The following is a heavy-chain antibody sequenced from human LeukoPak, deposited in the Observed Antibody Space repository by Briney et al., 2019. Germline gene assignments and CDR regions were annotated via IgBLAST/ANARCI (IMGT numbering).Heavy chain of an antibody. CDR1: GYTFTGHY. J-gene: IGHJ5*02. V-gene: IGHV1-2*02. Sequence: ASVKVSCKASGYTFTGHYIHWVRQAPGQGLEWMGWINPDNGGTNFAQSFQDRVTLTRDTSITTAYMELRSLTSDDTAVYYCARGAVRGLIATGFDPWGQGNLVNVSS. D-gene: IGHD3-10*01. CDR2: INPDNGGT. CDR3: ARGAVRGLIATGFDP.